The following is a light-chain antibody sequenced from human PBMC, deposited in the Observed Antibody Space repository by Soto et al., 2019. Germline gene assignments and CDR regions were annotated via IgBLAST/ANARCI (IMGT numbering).Light chain of an antibody. CDR3: QQYNTWPPA. CDR1: QSVSSN. CDR2: GAS. J-gene: IGKJ2*01. Sequence: EIVMTQSPATLSVSPGERATLSCRASQSVSSNLAWYQQKPGQAPRLLIYGASTRATGIPARFSGSGSGTEFPLTISSLQYEDFAVYYCQQYNTWPPAFGQGTKLEIK. V-gene: IGKV3-15*01.